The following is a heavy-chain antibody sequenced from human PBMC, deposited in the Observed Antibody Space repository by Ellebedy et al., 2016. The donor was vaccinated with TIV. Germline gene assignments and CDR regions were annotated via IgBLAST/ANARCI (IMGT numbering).Heavy chain of an antibody. Sequence: GESLKISCAASGFTFSSYVMSWVRQAPGKGLAWVSAISGSGGSTYYADSVKGRFTISRDISKNTLYLQMNSLSAEDTAVYYCAKGSVWDLQLTCFDYWGQGTVVTVSS. CDR2: ISGSGGST. J-gene: IGHJ4*02. CDR3: AKGSVWDLQLTCFDY. V-gene: IGHV3-23*01. CDR1: GFTFSSYV. D-gene: IGHD5-18*01.